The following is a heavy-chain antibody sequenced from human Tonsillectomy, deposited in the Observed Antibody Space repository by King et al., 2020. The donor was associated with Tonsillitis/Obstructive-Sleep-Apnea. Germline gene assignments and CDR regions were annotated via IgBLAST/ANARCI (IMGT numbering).Heavy chain of an antibody. CDR1: GYSFTNYW. J-gene: IGHJ3*02. D-gene: IGHD2-15*01. CDR2: IYPGDSDP. CDR3: VRHFDCSGGSCYSVNAFDI. Sequence: EVQLVESGAEVKKPGESLKISCKGSGYSFTNYWIGWVRQMPGKGLEWMGIIYPGDSDPRYSPSFQGQVTISADKSISTAYLQGSSLKASDPAMYYCVRHFDCSGGSCYSVNAFDIWGQGTMVTVSS. V-gene: IGHV5-51*01.